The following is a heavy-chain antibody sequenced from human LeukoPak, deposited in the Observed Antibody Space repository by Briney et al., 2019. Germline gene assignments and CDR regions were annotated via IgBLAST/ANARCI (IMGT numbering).Heavy chain of an antibody. J-gene: IGHJ4*02. CDR3: ARRALAGVYFDD. CDR2: IDYSGST. CDR1: GXSISGYY. Sequence: SETLSLTCTVSGXSISGYYWSWIRQPPGKGLDWIGYIDYSGSTNYNPSLKSRVTISVDTSRNQFSLRLSSVTAADTAIYYCARRALAGVYFDDWGQGTLVTVSS. V-gene: IGHV4-59*08. D-gene: IGHD1-1*01.